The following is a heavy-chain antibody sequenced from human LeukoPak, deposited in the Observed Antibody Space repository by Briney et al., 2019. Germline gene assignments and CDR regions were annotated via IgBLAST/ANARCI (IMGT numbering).Heavy chain of an antibody. CDR3: ARHQMPSLSWFDP. V-gene: IGHV4-59*08. J-gene: IGHJ5*02. Sequence: PSETLSLTCTVSGGSISSYYWSWIRQPPGKGLEWIGYIFYKGSTNYNPSLKSRVTISVDTSKNQFSPKLSSVTAADTAVYYCARHQMPSLSWFDPWGQGTLVTVSP. CDR1: GGSISSYY. CDR2: IFYKGST. D-gene: IGHD2-2*01.